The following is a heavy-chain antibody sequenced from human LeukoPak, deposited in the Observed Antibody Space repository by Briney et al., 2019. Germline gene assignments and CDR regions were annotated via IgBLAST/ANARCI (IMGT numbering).Heavy chain of an antibody. CDR3: AKSGAPPLWYFDY. Sequence: GGSLRLSCAASGFIFSSYSMNWVRQAPGKGLEWVSAISGSGGSTYYADSVKGRFTISRDNSKNTLYLQMNSLRAEDTAVYYCAKSGAPPLWYFDYWGQGTLVTVSS. CDR2: ISGSGGST. J-gene: IGHJ4*02. V-gene: IGHV3-23*01. CDR1: GFIFSSYS. D-gene: IGHD2-21*01.